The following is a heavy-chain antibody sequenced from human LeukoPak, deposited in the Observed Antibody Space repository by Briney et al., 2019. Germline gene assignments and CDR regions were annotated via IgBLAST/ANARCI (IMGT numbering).Heavy chain of an antibody. CDR1: GFTFSSYA. D-gene: IGHD3-10*01. Sequence: GRSLRLSCAASGFTFSSYAMHWVRQAPGKGLEWVAVISYDGSNKYYADSVKGRFTISRDNSKNTLYLQMNSLRAEDTAVYYCARDGERDWFDPWGQGTLVTVSS. V-gene: IGHV3-30-3*01. J-gene: IGHJ5*02. CDR2: ISYDGSNK. CDR3: ARDGERDWFDP.